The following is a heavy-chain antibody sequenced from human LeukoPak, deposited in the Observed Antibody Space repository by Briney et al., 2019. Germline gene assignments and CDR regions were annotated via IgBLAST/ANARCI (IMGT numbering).Heavy chain of an antibody. CDR3: ARRAGAYSHPYDY. Sequence: PGGSLRLSCAASRFTFSSYSMNWVRQAPGKGLEWVSSISSSGSYIYYADSVKGRFTISRDNAKHSLYLQMNSLRAEDTAVYYCARRAGAYSHPYDYWGQGTLVTVSS. D-gene: IGHD4/OR15-4a*01. CDR2: ISSSGSYI. J-gene: IGHJ4*02. CDR1: RFTFSSYS. V-gene: IGHV3-21*04.